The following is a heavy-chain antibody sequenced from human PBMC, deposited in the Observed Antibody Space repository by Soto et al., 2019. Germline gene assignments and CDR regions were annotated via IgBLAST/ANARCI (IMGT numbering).Heavy chain of an antibody. J-gene: IGHJ4*02. D-gene: IGHD2-15*01. CDR3: ARDLLGYCSGGSCADY. V-gene: IGHV4-31*03. CDR1: GGSISSGGYY. CDR2: IYYSGST. Sequence: SETLSLTCTVSGGSISSGGYYWSWIRQHPGKGLEWIGYIYYSGSTYYNPSLKSRVTISVDTSKNQFSLKLSSVTAADTAVYYCARDLLGYCSGGSCADYWGQGTLVTASS.